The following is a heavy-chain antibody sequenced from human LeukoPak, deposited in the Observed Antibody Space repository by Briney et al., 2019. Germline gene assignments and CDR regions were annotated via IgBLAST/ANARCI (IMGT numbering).Heavy chain of an antibody. V-gene: IGHV3-33*08. CDR3: ARDGHSSSWYFFDY. CDR1: GFTLSSYG. Sequence: GGSLRLSCAASGFTLSSYGMHWVRQAPGKGLEWVAVIWYDGSDKYYADSVKGRFTISRDNSKNTLYLQMNSLRAEDTAVYYCARDGHSSSWYFFDYWGQGTLVTVSS. CDR2: IWYDGSDK. J-gene: IGHJ4*02. D-gene: IGHD6-13*01.